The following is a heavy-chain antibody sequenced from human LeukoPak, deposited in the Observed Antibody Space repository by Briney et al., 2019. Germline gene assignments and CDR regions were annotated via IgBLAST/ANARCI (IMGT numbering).Heavy chain of an antibody. V-gene: IGHV1-8*03. Sequence: GASVKVSCKASGYTFTSYDINWVRQATGQGLEWMGWMNPNSGNTGYAQKFQGRVTITRNTSISTAYMELSSLRSEDTAVYYCARPLRTFYDSSGYYSYWGQGTLVTVSS. CDR1: GYTFTSYD. CDR3: ARPLRTFYDSSGYYSY. CDR2: MNPNSGNT. J-gene: IGHJ4*02. D-gene: IGHD3-22*01.